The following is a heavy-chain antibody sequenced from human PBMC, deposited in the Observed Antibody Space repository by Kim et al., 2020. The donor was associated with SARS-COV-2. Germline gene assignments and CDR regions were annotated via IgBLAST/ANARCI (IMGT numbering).Heavy chain of an antibody. J-gene: IGHJ4*02. D-gene: IGHD1-1*01. CDR1: GGSISSSSYY. CDR2: IYYSGST. Sequence: SETLSLTCTVSGGSISSSSYYWGWIRQPPGKGLEWIGSIYYSGSTYYNPSLKSRVTISVDTSKNQFSLKLSSVTAADTAVYYCARAEQLERRRPPFFDYWGQGTLVTVSS. V-gene: IGHV4-39*01. CDR3: ARAEQLERRRPPFFDY.